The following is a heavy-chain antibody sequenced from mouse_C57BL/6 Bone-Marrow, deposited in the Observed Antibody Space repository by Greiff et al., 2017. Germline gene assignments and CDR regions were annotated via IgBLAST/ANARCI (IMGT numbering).Heavy chain of an antibody. CDR3: ARHAYGSSPLYCDV. Sequence: EVKVVESGGGLVQPGGSLKLSCAASGFTFSDYGMAWVRQAPRKGPEWVAFISTVAYSIYYADTVTGRFTISRENAKSTLYLEMSSLRSEDTAMYYCARHAYGSSPLYCDVWGTGTTVTVSS. D-gene: IGHD1-1*01. J-gene: IGHJ1*03. V-gene: IGHV5-15*01. CDR1: GFTFSDYG. CDR2: ISTVAYSI.